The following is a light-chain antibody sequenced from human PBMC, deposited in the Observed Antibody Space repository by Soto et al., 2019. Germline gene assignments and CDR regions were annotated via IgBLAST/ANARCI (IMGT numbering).Light chain of an antibody. V-gene: IGLV2-23*02. CDR2: EVS. Sequence: QSALTQPASVSGSPGQSITMSCTGTSSDVGSHNLVSWYQQHPGQAPKPMIYEVSKRPLGVSARFSASKSGNTASLTISGLQAEDEADYYCCSYGGSRAVFGGGTQLTVL. CDR1: SSDVGSHNL. J-gene: IGLJ7*01. CDR3: CSYGGSRAV.